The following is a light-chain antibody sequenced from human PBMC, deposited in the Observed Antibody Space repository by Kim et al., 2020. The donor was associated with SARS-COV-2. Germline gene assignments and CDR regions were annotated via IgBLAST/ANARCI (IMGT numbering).Light chain of an antibody. V-gene: IGKV1-16*02. Sequence: VGDQATINCRAGKSINNVLVWFQQRPGQAPKTLIYAASSWERGVPSNFSGSGFGTVFTLTINSLQPEDFATYYCQQYNTYPLTFGQGTKLEI. CDR2: AAS. J-gene: IGKJ2*01. CDR3: QQYNTYPLT. CDR1: KSINNV.